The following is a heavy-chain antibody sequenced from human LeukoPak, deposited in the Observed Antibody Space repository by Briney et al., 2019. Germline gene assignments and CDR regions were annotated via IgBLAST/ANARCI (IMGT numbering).Heavy chain of an antibody. CDR2: IYYSGST. D-gene: IGHD3-10*01. CDR1: DGSISSYY. Sequence: SETLSLTCTVSDGSISSYYWSWIRQPPGKRLEWIGYIYYSGSTNYNPSLKSRVTISVDTSKNQFSLNLNSVTAADTAVYYCARYGSGSSEHGNRFDPWGQGTLVTVSS. J-gene: IGHJ5*02. CDR3: ARYGSGSSEHGNRFDP. V-gene: IGHV4-59*01.